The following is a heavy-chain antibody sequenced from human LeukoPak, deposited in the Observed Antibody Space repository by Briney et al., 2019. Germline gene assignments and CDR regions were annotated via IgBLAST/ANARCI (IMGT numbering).Heavy chain of an antibody. D-gene: IGHD2-2*01. CDR3: ATLRDIVVVATTPTDV. V-gene: IGHV3-66*01. J-gene: IGHJ6*04. Sequence: PRGSLRLSCADSAFTVNSNFMSWVRQAPGKGLEWVSVIYNGGRTYYANSVEGRFTISRDFSKNTTLYLQMDSLRAEDTAVYYCATLRDIVVVATTPTDVWGKGTTVIVSS. CDR1: AFTVNSNF. CDR2: IYNGGRT.